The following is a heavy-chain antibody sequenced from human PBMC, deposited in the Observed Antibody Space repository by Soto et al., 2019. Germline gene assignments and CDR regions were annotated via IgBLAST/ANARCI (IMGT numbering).Heavy chain of an antibody. Sequence: QLQLQESGSGLVKPSQTLSLPCAVSGGSISCGAYTWSWIRQTPGRGLERIGYVYHGGGTYYNPTHKSRVTLSVDRYKNQYSLKLTSVTAADTAVYYCVRGDRAYNWFDPWGQGTLVTVSS. CDR2: VYHGGGT. CDR1: GGSISCGAYT. J-gene: IGHJ5*02. CDR3: VRGDRAYNWFDP. V-gene: IGHV4-30-2*01.